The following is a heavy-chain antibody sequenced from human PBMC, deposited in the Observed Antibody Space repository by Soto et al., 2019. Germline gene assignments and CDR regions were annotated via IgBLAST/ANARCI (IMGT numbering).Heavy chain of an antibody. J-gene: IGHJ6*03. CDR2: INYGGNT. V-gene: IGHV4-34*01. CDR3: ARAVSRSSTSCYAHYMDV. CDR1: GGSFSGYY. D-gene: IGHD2-2*01. Sequence: SETLSLTCAVYGGSFSGYYWSWIRQPPGKGLEWIGEINYGGNTNYNPSLKSRVTISVDTSKNQFSLKLSSVTAADTAVYYCARAVSRSSTSCYAHYMDVWGKGTTVTVSS.